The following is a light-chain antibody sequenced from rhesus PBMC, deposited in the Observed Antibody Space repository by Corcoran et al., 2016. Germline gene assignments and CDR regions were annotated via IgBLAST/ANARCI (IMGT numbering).Light chain of an antibody. J-gene: IGLJ6*01. CDR1: SSNIGSYY. Sequence: QSVLTQPPSVSGAPRQRVTISCTGSSSNIGSYYVQWYQQLPGTAPKLLIFENNKRPSGVSDRFSGSQSGTSASLTITGLQSEDEADYYCQSCDSSRSAHVFGSGTKLTVL. V-gene: IGLV1-85*01. CDR2: ENN. CDR3: QSCDSSRSAHV.